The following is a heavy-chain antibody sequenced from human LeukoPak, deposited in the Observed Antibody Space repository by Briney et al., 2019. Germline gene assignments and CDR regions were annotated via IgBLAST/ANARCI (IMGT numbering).Heavy chain of an antibody. J-gene: IGHJ6*02. CDR2: ITSSGWYT. CDR1: GFTFSSYA. D-gene: IGHD3-22*01. V-gene: IGHV3-23*01. CDR3: ARTLVVVMYYGMDV. Sequence: PGGSLRLSCAASGFTFSSYAMSWVRQAPGKGLEWVSTITSSGWYTYYADSVQGRFTISRDNSKNTLYLQMNSLRAEDTAVYYCARTLVVVMYYGMDVWGQGTTVTVSS.